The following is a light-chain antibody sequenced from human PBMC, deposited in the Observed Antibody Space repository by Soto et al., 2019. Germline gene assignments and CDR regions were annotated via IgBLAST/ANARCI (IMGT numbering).Light chain of an antibody. V-gene: IGKV3-15*01. CDR2: GAS. CDR1: QSVNSN. J-gene: IGKJ2*01. CDR3: QQYNNRPPDT. Sequence: EIVMTQSPATLSVSPGERATLSCRASQSVNSNLAWYQQKPGQAPRLLIYGASTRAAGIPARFSGSGSGTEFSLTISSLQSEDFAVYYCQQYNNRPPDTFGQGTTLEIK.